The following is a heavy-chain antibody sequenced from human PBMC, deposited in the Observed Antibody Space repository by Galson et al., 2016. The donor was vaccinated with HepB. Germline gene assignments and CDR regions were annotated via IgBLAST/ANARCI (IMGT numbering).Heavy chain of an antibody. D-gene: IGHD2-2*01. Sequence: SLRLSCAASGFTFSSYAMSWFRQAPGKGLDWVCSISGGGDSTFYADSVKGRFSISRDNSKDTLYLQLNSLRADDTAVYYCAKGNIDYLPAAPYAWGQGTLVTVSS. J-gene: IGHJ5*02. CDR3: AKGNIDYLPAAPYA. V-gene: IGHV3-23*01. CDR1: GFTFSSYA. CDR2: ISGGGDST.